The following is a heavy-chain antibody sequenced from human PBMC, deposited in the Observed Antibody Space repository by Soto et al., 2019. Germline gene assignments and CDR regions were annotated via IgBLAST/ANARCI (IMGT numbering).Heavy chain of an antibody. CDR2: FIPILGAA. CDR1: RGTFSGYS. CDR3: ATDEEGDCTALGY. D-gene: IGHD3-16*01. Sequence: QVQLAQSGAEVKKPGSSVKVSCKASRGTFSGYSISWVRQAPGQGLEWMGRFIPILGAANYAQKFQDRAIFTADKATATSYMELRSLRSEDTAMYFCATDEEGDCTALGYWGQGTLVTVSS. J-gene: IGHJ4*02. V-gene: IGHV1-69*08.